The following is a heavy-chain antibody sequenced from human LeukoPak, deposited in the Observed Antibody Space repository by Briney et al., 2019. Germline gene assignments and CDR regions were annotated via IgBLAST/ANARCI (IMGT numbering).Heavy chain of an antibody. CDR3: ARKGRNYYDSSGYPDAFDI. J-gene: IGHJ3*02. CDR2: INHSGST. Sequence: SETLSLTCAVYGGSFSGYYWSWIRQPPGKGLEWIGEINHSGSTNYNPSLKSRVTISVDTSKNQFSLKLSSVTAADTAVYYCARKGRNYYDSSGYPDAFDIWGQGTMVTVSS. V-gene: IGHV4-34*01. D-gene: IGHD3-22*01. CDR1: GGSFSGYY.